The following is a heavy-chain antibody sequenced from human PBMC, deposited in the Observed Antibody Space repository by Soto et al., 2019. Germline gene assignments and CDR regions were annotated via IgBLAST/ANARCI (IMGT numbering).Heavy chain of an antibody. CDR2: IYYSGST. V-gene: IGHV4-31*02. Sequence: SSETLSLTCTVSGGSIGSGGYYWSWIRQHPGKGLEWIGYIYYSGSTYYNPSLKSRATISVDTSKNQFSLKLSSVTAADTAVYYCARAGSAGAGFYYYYGMDVWGQGTTVTVSS. CDR3: ARAGSAGAGFYYYYGMDV. CDR1: GGSIGSGGYY. J-gene: IGHJ6*02. D-gene: IGHD6-13*01.